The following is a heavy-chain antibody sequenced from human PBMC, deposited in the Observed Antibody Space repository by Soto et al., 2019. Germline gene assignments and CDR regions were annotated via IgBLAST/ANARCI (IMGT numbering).Heavy chain of an antibody. CDR3: AREGGSGNYRYYAMDV. D-gene: IGHD3-10*01. J-gene: IGHJ6*02. CDR2: IIPSFGTA. Sequence: QVQLVQSGAEVKKPGSSVKVSCKASGGTFSSYAISWVRQAPGQGLEWMGGIIPSFGTANYAQKFQGRVTITADESTSTADMELSSLRSEDTAVYYCAREGGSGNYRYYAMDVWGQGTTVTVSS. V-gene: IGHV1-69*12. CDR1: GGTFSSYA.